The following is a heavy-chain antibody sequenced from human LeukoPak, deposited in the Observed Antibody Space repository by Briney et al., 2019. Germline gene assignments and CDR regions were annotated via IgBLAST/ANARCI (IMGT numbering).Heavy chain of an antibody. CDR2: IRYDGSNK. CDR1: GFTFSSYG. Sequence: PGGSLRLSCAASGFTFSSYGMHWVRQAPGKGLEWVAFIRYDGSNKYYADSVKGRFTISRDNAKNSLYLQMNSLRAEDTAVYYCARNLGSSSPDSDFWGQGTLVTVSS. V-gene: IGHV3-30*02. CDR3: ARNLGSSSPDSDF. J-gene: IGHJ4*02. D-gene: IGHD6-6*01.